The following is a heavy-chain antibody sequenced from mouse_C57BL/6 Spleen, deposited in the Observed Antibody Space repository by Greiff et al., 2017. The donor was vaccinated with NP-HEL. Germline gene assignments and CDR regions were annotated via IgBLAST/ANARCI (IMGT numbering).Heavy chain of an antibody. V-gene: IGHV1-61*01. D-gene: IGHD2-4*01. CDR1: GYTFTSYW. CDR3: AYDYDGRPY. Sequence: QVQLQQPGAELVRPGSSVKLSCKASGYTFTSYWMDWVKQRPGQGLEWIGNIYPSDSETHYNQKFKDKATLTVDKSSSTAYMQLSSLTSEDSAVYYCAYDYDGRPYWGQGTTLTVSS. CDR2: IYPSDSET. J-gene: IGHJ2*01.